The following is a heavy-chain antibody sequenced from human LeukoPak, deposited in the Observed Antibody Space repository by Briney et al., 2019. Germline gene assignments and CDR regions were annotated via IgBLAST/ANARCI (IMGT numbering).Heavy chain of an antibody. CDR3: VREESGGYFDY. D-gene: IGHD2-8*02. J-gene: IGHJ4*02. CDR2: ITPSVDTT. Sequence: GASVKVSCKASGYTFTNYLLHWVRQPPGQGLEWVGRITPSVDTTNYAQKFRDRVTMTRDTSTSTVYMELSSLRSEDTAVYHCVREESGGYFDYWGQGTPVTVSS. CDR1: GYTFTNYL. V-gene: IGHV1-46*01.